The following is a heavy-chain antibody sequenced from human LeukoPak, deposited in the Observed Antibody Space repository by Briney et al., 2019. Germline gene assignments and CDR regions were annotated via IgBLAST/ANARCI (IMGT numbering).Heavy chain of an antibody. V-gene: IGHV1-69*13. J-gene: IGHJ3*02. D-gene: IGHD2-15*01. CDR2: ILPIFGTT. CDR1: GGTLSNNV. Sequence: SVKVSCKASGGTLSNNVISWVRQAPGQGLEWMGGILPIFGTTNYAQKFQARVTITADESTSTAYMKMSSLRSEDTAVYYCGRVSCGGNCYSLIGTFDIWGQGTMVTVSS. CDR3: GRVSCGGNCYSLIGTFDI.